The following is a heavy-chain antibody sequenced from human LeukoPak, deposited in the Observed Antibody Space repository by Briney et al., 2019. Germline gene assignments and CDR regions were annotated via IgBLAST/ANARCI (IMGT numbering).Heavy chain of an antibody. J-gene: IGHJ4*02. V-gene: IGHV1-2*02. CDR3: ARGDFWSGYYYYFDY. CDR2: INPNSGGT. CDR1: GYTFTSYG. Sequence: ASVKVSCKASGYTFTSYGISWVRQAPGQGLEWMGWINPNSGGTNYAQNFQGRVTMTRDTSISTAYMELSRLRSDDTAVYYCARGDFWSGYYYYFDYWGQGTLVTVSS. D-gene: IGHD3-3*01.